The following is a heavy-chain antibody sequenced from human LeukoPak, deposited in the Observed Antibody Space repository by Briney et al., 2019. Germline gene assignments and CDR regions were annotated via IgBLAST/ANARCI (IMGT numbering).Heavy chain of an antibody. D-gene: IGHD6-6*01. CDR3: ARGYGYSSSSDSDY. V-gene: IGHV4-34*01. CDR1: GGSFSGYY. Sequence: PSETLSLTCAVYGGSFSGYYWSWIRQPPGKGPEWIGEINHSGSTNYNPSLKSRVTISVDTSKNQFSLKLSSVTAADTAVYYCARGYGYSSSSDSDYWGQGTLVTVSS. CDR2: INHSGST. J-gene: IGHJ4*02.